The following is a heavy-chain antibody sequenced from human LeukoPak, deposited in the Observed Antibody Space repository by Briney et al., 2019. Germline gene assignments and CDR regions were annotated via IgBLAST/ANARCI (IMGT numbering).Heavy chain of an antibody. Sequence: GGSLRLSCAASGFTSSSYSMNWVRQAPGKGLEWVSSISSSSSYIYNADSVKGRFTISRDNAKNSLYLQMNSLRAEDTAVYYCAASSSSSYYYMDVWGKGTTVTVSS. CDR1: GFTSSSYS. CDR2: ISSSSSYI. V-gene: IGHV3-21*01. J-gene: IGHJ6*03. D-gene: IGHD6-6*01. CDR3: AASSSSSYYYMDV.